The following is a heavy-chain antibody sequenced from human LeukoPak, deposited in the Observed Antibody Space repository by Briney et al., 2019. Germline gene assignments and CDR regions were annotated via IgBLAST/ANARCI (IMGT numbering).Heavy chain of an antibody. J-gene: IGHJ4*02. D-gene: IGHD5-24*01. Sequence: SETLSLTCAVYGGSFSGYYWSWIRQPPGKGLEWIGEINHSGSTNYNPSLKSRVTISVDTSKNQFSLKLSSVTAADTAVHYCARGYKGRHSPFDYWGQGTLVTVSS. CDR2: INHSGST. CDR1: GGSFSGYY. CDR3: ARGYKGRHSPFDY. V-gene: IGHV4-34*01.